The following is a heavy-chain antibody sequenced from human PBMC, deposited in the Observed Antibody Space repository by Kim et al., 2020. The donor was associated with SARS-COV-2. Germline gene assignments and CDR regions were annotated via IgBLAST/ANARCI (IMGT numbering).Heavy chain of an antibody. J-gene: IGHJ6*02. Sequence: GGSLRLSCAASGFTFSDYYMSWIRQAPGKGLEWVSYISSSSSYTNYADSVKGRFTISRDNAKNSLYLQMNSLRAEDTAVYYCARGSGAMVSYYYGMDVWGQGTTVTVSS. CDR3: ARGSGAMVSYYYGMDV. CDR2: ISSSSSYT. CDR1: GFTFSDYY. D-gene: IGHD5-18*01. V-gene: IGHV3-11*05.